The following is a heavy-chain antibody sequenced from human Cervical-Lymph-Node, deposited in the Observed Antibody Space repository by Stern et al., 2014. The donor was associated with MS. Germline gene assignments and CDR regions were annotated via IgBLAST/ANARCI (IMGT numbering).Heavy chain of an antibody. D-gene: IGHD4-17*01. CDR3: VRYGDYVDAFDM. CDR1: GYTLTDLA. CDR2: FDPEDAET. Sequence: QVQLVESGAEVNKPGASVKVSCTVSGYTLTDLAMHWVRQPPGKGLEWMGGFDPEDAETIYAQQFQGRLTMTEDTSADTAYRELSSLRSEDTAVYYCVRYGDYVDAFDMWGQGTMVTVSS. J-gene: IGHJ3*02. V-gene: IGHV1-24*01.